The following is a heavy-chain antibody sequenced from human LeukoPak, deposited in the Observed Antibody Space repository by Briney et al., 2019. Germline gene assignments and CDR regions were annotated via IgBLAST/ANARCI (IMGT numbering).Heavy chain of an antibody. J-gene: IGHJ4*02. V-gene: IGHV4-28*06. CDR1: GYSISSTNW. Sequence: SETLSLTCAVSGYSISSTNWWGWIRQPPGNGLEWIGYIYYSGNSSYNPSLKSRVTMSVDTSKNQFSLNLSSVTALDTAVYYCARIFLGYSSGWYFDYWGQGTLVTVPS. CDR2: IYYSGNS. D-gene: IGHD6-19*01. CDR3: ARIFLGYSSGWYFDY.